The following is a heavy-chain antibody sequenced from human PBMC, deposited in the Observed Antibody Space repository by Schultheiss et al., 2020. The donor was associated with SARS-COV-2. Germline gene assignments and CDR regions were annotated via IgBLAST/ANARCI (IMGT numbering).Heavy chain of an antibody. CDR2: INHSGST. CDR1: GGSFSGYY. V-gene: IGHV4-34*01. Sequence: TLSLTCAVYGGSFSGYYWSWIRQPPGKGLEWIGEINHSGSTNYNPSLKSRVTISVDTSKNQFSLKLSSVTAADTAVYYCARLVYEAYYYGMDVWGQGTTVTVSS. CDR3: ARLVYEAYYYGMDV. J-gene: IGHJ6*02. D-gene: IGHD5/OR15-5a*01.